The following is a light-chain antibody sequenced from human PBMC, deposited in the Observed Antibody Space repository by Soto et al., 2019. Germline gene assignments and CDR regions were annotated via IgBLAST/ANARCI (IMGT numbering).Light chain of an antibody. CDR1: QSISNR. Sequence: DIQMTPSPSTLSASVGDRVTITCRASQSISNRLAWYQQKPGKAPKLLIYAASSLQSGVPSRFSGSGSGTDFILTISSLQPEDFATYYCQQANSFPRTFGGGTKV. CDR2: AAS. CDR3: QQANSFPRT. J-gene: IGKJ4*01. V-gene: IGKV1-12*01.